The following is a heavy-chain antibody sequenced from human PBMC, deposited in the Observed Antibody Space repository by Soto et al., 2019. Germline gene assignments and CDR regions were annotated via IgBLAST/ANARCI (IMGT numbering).Heavy chain of an antibody. D-gene: IGHD2-2*01. Sequence: GGSLRLSCAASGFTFSSYAMHWVRQAPGKGLEWVAVISYDGSNKYYADSVKGRFTISRDNSKNTLYLQMNSLRAEDTAVYYCARDPPNSNTGGRSYYFDYWGQGTLVTVSS. CDR3: ARDPPNSNTGGRSYYFDY. CDR1: GFTFSSYA. J-gene: IGHJ4*02. V-gene: IGHV3-30-3*01. CDR2: ISYDGSNK.